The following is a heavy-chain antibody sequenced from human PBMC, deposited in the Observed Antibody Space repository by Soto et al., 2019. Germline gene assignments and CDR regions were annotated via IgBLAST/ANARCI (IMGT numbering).Heavy chain of an antibody. J-gene: IGHJ6*02. V-gene: IGHV3-15*01. CDR2: IKSKTDGGTT. CDR1: GFTFSNAW. Sequence: LSCAASGFTFSNAWMSWVRQAPGKGLEWVGSIKSKTDGGTTDYAAPVKGRFTISRDDSKNTLYLQMNSLKTEDTAVYYCTTDREYSSGWGGDYYYGMDVWGQGTTVTVSS. D-gene: IGHD6-19*01. CDR3: TTDREYSSGWGGDYYYGMDV.